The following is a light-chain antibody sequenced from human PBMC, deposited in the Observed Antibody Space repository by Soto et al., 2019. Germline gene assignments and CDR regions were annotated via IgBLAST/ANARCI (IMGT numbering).Light chain of an antibody. CDR2: EVR. J-gene: IGLJ2*01. CDR3: SSFTARSSLI. CDR1: MRDIGAYNL. Sequence: QSALTHPASVSGSPGQSITIFCAGTMRDIGAYNLVSWYQQHPGRAPQLIIYEVRNRPSGSSFRFSGSKSGNTASLTISGLQAEDEADYYCSSFTARSSLIFGGGTKLTVL. V-gene: IGLV2-14*01.